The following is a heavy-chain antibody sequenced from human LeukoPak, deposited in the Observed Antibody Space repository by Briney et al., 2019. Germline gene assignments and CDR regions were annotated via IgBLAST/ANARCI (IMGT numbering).Heavy chain of an antibody. CDR2: XSXYNGNT. D-gene: IGHD3-10*01. CDR3: ARDWFGELLWGLNWFDP. V-gene: IGHV1-18*01. J-gene: IGHJ5*02. Sequence: XGXXXEWMGWXSXYNGNTNYAQKLQGRVTMTTDTSTSTAYMELRSLRSDDTAVYYCARDWFGELLWGLNWFDPWGQGTLVTVSS.